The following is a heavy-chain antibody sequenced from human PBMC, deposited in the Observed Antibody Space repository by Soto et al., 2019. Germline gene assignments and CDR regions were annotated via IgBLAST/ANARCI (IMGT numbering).Heavy chain of an antibody. CDR2: IFHDGTA. CDR3: ARLVYDTRLNYMYFDF. D-gene: IGHD2-8*01. CDR1: GVSISSGNW. Sequence: LSLTCAVSGVSISSGNWWTWVLQTPQRGLEYIGEIFHDGTANYYPSFERRVAISVDTSKNQFSLKLTSVTAADTAIYFCARLVYDTRLNYMYFDFWGQGALVTVSS. V-gene: IGHV4-4*01. J-gene: IGHJ4*02.